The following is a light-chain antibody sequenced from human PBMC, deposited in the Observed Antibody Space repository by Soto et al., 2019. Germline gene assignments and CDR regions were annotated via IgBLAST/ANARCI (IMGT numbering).Light chain of an antibody. Sequence: IVLTQSPAILALSPGDRPTLSCRASQSVSSSYLAWYQHKPGQAPRLLIHGASSRVTGIPDRFSGSGSGTDFTLTITRLEPEDFAVYYCQQYQSLTFGGGTKVDIK. CDR2: GAS. CDR3: QQYQSLT. J-gene: IGKJ4*01. CDR1: QSVSSSY. V-gene: IGKV3-20*01.